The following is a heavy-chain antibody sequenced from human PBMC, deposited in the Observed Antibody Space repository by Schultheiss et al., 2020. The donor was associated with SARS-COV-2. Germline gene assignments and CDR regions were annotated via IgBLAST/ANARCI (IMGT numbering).Heavy chain of an antibody. CDR1: GFTFSSYG. CDR3: ARDPSRYCSSTSCYTDGMDV. J-gene: IGHJ6*02. V-gene: IGHV3-30*03. D-gene: IGHD2-2*02. CDR2: ISYDGSNK. Sequence: GESLKISCAASGFTFSSYGMHWVRQAPGKGLEWVAVISYDGSNKYYADSVKGRFTISRDNSKNTLYLQMNSLRAEDTAVYYCARDPSRYCSSTSCYTDGMDVWGQGTTVTVSS.